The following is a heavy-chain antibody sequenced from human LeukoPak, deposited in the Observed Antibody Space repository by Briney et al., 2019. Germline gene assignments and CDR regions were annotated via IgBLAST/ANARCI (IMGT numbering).Heavy chain of an antibody. V-gene: IGHV3-21*01. CDR3: AKAYYDSSGYSYYFDY. CDR2: ISGSSSYL. D-gene: IGHD3-22*01. Sequence: GGSLRLSCAASGFTFSNYSMNWVRQAPGKGLEWVSSISGSSSYLYYADSVKGRFTISRDNAKNSLYLHMNSLRAEDTAVYYCAKAYYDSSGYSYYFDYWGQGTLVTVSS. CDR1: GFTFSNYS. J-gene: IGHJ4*02.